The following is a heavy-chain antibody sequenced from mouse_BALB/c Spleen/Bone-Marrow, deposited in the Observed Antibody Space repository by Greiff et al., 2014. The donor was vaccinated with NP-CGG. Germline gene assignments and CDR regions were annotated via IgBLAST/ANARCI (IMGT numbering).Heavy chain of an antibody. Sequence: VPLKQSGGGLVKSGGSLKLSCAASGFTFSNYGMSWGRPTPEKRLGWVATLSGGGRYTFDSDSVKGRFTISRDKAKNNLYLQLSSLRSEDTALYYCARHADYDQTEVSFVYWGQGTLVTVSA. J-gene: IGHJ3*01. D-gene: IGHD2-4*01. CDR1: GFTFSNYG. CDR3: ARHADYDQTEVSFVY. V-gene: IGHV5-9-2*01. CDR2: LSGGGRYT.